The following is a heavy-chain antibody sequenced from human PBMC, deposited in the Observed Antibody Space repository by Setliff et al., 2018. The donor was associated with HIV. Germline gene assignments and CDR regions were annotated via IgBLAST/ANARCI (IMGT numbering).Heavy chain of an antibody. CDR2: IYHSGNT. D-gene: IGHD2-15*01. Sequence: SETLSLTCTVSGYSINSSHFWGWIRQPPGKGLEWVGSIYHSGNTHYNPSLKSRVTISVDTSKNQFSLKLSSVTAADTAVYYCARGRVAVVKGYYYYYCGMDVWGQGTTVTVSS. J-gene: IGHJ6*02. CDR3: ARGRVAVVKGYYYYYCGMDV. CDR1: GYSINSSHF. V-gene: IGHV4-38-2*02.